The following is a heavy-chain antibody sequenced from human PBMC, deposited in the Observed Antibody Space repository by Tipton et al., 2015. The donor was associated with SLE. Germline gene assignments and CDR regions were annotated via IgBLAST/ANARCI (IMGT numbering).Heavy chain of an antibody. D-gene: IGHD4-17*01. V-gene: IGHV3-64*02. J-gene: IGHJ3*01. CDR3: ARGLRAYAFDF. Sequence: SLRLSCAASGFTFSTYAIHWFRQTPGKGLEYVSAINHNGANTYYSDSVKGRFSISRDNSENTVYLLMGSLRGEDTAVYYCARGLRAYAFDFWGPGTMVTVSS. CDR2: INHNGANT. CDR1: GFTFSTYA.